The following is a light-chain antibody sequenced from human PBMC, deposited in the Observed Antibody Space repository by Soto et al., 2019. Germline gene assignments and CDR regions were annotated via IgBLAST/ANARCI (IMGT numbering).Light chain of an antibody. CDR1: QSVSSN. CDR2: GAS. V-gene: IGKV3-15*01. Sequence: EIVMTQSPATLSVSLGERATLSCRASQSVSSNLAWYQLKPGQAPRLLIYGASTRATGIPARFSGSGSGTEFTLTISSLQSEDFAVYYCQQYGSLITFGQGTRLEVK. J-gene: IGKJ5*01. CDR3: QQYGSLIT.